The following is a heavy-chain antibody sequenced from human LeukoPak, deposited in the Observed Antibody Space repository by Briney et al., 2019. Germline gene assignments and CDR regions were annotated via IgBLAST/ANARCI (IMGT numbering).Heavy chain of an antibody. CDR3: ARKRRADIVVVVAAKGYYYMDV. V-gene: IGHV3-21*01. D-gene: IGHD2-15*01. CDR1: GFTFSSYS. Sequence: PGGSLRLSCAASGFTFSSYSMNWVRQAPGKGLEWVSSISSSSSYIYYADSVKGRFTISRDNAKNSLYLQMNSLRAEDTAVYYCARKRRADIVVVVAAKGYYYMDVWGKGTTVTVSS. CDR2: ISSSSSYI. J-gene: IGHJ6*03.